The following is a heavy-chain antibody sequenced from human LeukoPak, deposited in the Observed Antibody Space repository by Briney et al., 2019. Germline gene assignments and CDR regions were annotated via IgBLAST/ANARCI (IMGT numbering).Heavy chain of an antibody. CDR1: GFTFSSYS. CDR2: ISSSSSYI. J-gene: IGHJ4*02. V-gene: IGHV3-21*01. Sequence: PGGSLRLSCAASGFTFSSYSMNWVRQAPGKGLEWVSSISSSSSYIYYADPVKGRFTISRDNAKNSLYLQMNSLRAEDTAVYYCARGSPIQPDYWGQGTLVTVSS. CDR3: ARGSPIQPDY.